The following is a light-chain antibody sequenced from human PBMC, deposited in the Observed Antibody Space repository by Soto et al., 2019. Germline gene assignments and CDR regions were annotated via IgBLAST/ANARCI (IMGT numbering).Light chain of an antibody. Sequence: EMVLTQSPGTLSLSPGERATLSCRASQSVGASYLAWYQQKPGQAPRLLINGASSRPTGIPDRFSGSGSGTDFTLTISRLEPEDFAVYYCQQYGSSSWTFGQGTKVEIK. V-gene: IGKV3-20*01. J-gene: IGKJ1*01. CDR1: QSVGASY. CDR3: QQYGSSSWT. CDR2: GAS.